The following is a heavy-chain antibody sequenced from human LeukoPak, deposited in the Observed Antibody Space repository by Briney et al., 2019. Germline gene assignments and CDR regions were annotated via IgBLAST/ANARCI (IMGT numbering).Heavy chain of an antibody. CDR1: GFTFSSYA. V-gene: IGHV1-69*01. CDR3: ARSDPIFFDY. Sequence: PGGSLRLSCAASGFTFSSYAISWVRQAPGQGLEWMGGIIPIFGTANYAQKFQGRVTITADESTSTAYMELSSLRSEDTAVYYCARSDPIFFDYWGQGTLVTVSS. D-gene: IGHD3-9*01. CDR2: IIPIFGTA. J-gene: IGHJ4*02.